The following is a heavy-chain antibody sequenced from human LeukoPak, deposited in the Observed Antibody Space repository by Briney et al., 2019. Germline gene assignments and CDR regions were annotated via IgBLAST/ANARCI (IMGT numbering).Heavy chain of an antibody. D-gene: IGHD3-10*01. CDR1: GFTFTSYA. CDR3: PVLLWFGEPTVP. V-gene: IGHV3-23*01. J-gene: IGHJ5*02. Sequence: PGGSLRLSCAASGFTFTSYAMSWVRQAPGKGLEWVSAISGSGGDTYYADSVKGRFTISRDNSKNTLYLQMNSLRAEDTAVYYCPVLLWFGEPTVPWGQGTLVTVSS. CDR2: ISGSGGDT.